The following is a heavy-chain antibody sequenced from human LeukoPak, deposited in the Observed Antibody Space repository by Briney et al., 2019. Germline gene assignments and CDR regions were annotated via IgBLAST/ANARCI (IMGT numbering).Heavy chain of an antibody. Sequence: PSETLSLTCTVSGVSISISYWSWIRQPPGKRLEWIGYIYYSGSTNSNPSLKSRVTISADTSKNQFSLKLNSVTAADTAVYYCVRGNYVSRGYSNAFDIWGQGAMVTVSS. D-gene: IGHD3-22*01. V-gene: IGHV4-59*01. CDR3: VRGNYVSRGYSNAFDI. CDR1: GVSISISY. CDR2: IYYSGST. J-gene: IGHJ3*02.